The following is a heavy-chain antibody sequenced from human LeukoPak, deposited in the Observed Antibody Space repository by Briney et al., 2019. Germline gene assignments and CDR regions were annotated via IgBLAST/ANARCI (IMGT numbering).Heavy chain of an antibody. J-gene: IGHJ4*02. Sequence: PGGSLRLSCAASGFTFSSYAMHWVRQAPGKGLEWVAVISYDGSNKYYADSVKGRFTISRDNAKNTMYLQMTSLRAEDTAMYYCARGGDFWSGYSTGTEYWGQGTLVTVSS. CDR3: ARGGDFWSGYSTGTEY. CDR1: GFTFSSYA. CDR2: ISYDGSNK. D-gene: IGHD3-3*01. V-gene: IGHV3-30-3*01.